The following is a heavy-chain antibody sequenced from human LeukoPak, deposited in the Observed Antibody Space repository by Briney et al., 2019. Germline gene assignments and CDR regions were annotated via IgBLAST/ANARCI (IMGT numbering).Heavy chain of an antibody. CDR2: INPQRGST. J-gene: IGHJ4*02. D-gene: IGHD3-10*01. Sequence: ASVKVSCKTSGYTFTDHYIHWIRQTPRRGLEWLGWINPQRGSTDSAQNFQGRLTMTRDTSINTAYMELFSLTSDDTAIYYCARSTLIMIRGAVDYWDQGSLVAVSS. CDR3: ARSTLIMIRGAVDY. V-gene: IGHV1-2*02. CDR1: GYTFTDHY.